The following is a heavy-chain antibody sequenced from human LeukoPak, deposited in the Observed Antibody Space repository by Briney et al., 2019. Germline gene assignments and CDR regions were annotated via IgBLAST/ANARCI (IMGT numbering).Heavy chain of an antibody. CDR2: IYYSGST. CDR1: GGSISSSSYY. CDR3: ACLLDHYDFWSGYYFYYFDY. Sequence: SETLSLTCTVSGGSISSSSYYWGWIRQPPGKGLEWIGSIYYSGSTYYNPSLKSRVTISVDTSKNQFSLKLSSVTAADTAVYYCACLLDHYDFWSGYYFYYFDYWGQGTLVTVSS. J-gene: IGHJ4*02. V-gene: IGHV4-39*01. D-gene: IGHD3-3*01.